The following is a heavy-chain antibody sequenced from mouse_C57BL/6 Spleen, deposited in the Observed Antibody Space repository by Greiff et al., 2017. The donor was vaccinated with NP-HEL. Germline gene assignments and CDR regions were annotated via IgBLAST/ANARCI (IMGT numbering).Heavy chain of an antibody. CDR1: GYTFTDYN. V-gene: IGHV1-18*01. Sequence: EVQLQQSGPELVKPGASVKIPCKASGYTFTDYNMDWVKQSHGKSLEWIGDINPNNGGTIYNQKFKGKATLTVDKSSSTAYMELRSLTSEDTAVYYCAKGHDALAYWGQGTLVTVSA. D-gene: IGHD2-3*01. CDR2: INPNNGGT. J-gene: IGHJ3*01. CDR3: AKGHDALAY.